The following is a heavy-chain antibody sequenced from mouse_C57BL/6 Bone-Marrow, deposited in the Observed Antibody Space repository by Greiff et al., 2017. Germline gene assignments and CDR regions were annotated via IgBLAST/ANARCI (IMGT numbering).Heavy chain of an antibody. D-gene: IGHD2-3*01. Sequence: QVQLQQPGAELVMPGASVKLSCKASGYTFTSYWMHWVKQRPGQGLEWIGELDPSDSYTNYNQKFKGKSTLTVDKSSSTAYMQLSSLTSEDSAVYYCARWSYDGYYGDYAMDYWGQGTSVTVSS. CDR1: GYTFTSYW. V-gene: IGHV1-69*01. CDR3: ARWSYDGYYGDYAMDY. J-gene: IGHJ4*01. CDR2: LDPSDSYT.